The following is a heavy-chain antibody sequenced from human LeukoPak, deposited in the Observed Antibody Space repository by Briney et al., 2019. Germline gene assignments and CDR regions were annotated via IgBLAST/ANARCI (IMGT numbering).Heavy chain of an antibody. D-gene: IGHD2-2*01. J-gene: IGHJ6*02. Sequence: ASVKVSCKASGYTFTSYDINWVRQATGQGLEWMGWMNPNSGNTGYAQKFQGRVTMTRNTSISTAYMELSSLRSEDTAVYYCARGPYSSSVVVPIYYYYGMDVWGQGTTVTVSS. CDR2: MNPNSGNT. V-gene: IGHV1-8*01. CDR3: ARGPYSSSVVVPIYYYYGMDV. CDR1: GYTFTSYD.